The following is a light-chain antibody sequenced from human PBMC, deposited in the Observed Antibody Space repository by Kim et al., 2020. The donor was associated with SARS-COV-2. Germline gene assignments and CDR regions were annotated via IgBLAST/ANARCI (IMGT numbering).Light chain of an antibody. CDR2: GRN. J-gene: IGLJ2*01. V-gene: IGLV3-19*01. Sequence: SSELTQDPAVSVALGQTVRITCQGDSLRSYYATWYQQKPRQAPVLDIYGRNNRPTGIPDRFSGSTSGNTASLLISGAQAEDEADFFCLTRNSGGNVVFGEGPKVTVL. CDR3: LTRNSGGNVV. CDR1: SLRSYY.